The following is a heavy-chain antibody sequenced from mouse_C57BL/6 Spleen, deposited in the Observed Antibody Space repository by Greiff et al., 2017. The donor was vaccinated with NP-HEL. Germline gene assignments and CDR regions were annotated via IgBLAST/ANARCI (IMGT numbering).Heavy chain of an antibody. CDR1: GFTFSSYA. CDR3: AREGDGYYGGFDY. V-gene: IGHV5-4*01. CDR2: ISDGGSYT. Sequence: EVQVVESGGGLVKPGGSLKLSCAASGFTFSSYAMSWVRQTPEKRLEWVATISDGGSYTYYPDNVKGRFTISRDNAKNNLYLQMSHLKSEDTAMYYCAREGDGYYGGFDYWGQGTTLTVSS. D-gene: IGHD2-3*01. J-gene: IGHJ2*01.